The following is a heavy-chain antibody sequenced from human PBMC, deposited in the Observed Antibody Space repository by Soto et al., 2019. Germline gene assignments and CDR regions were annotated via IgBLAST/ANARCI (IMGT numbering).Heavy chain of an antibody. CDR2: IKSKPDGGTT. J-gene: IGHJ4*02. CDR1: GFIFSSYG. CDR3: ATISQGLLWFGQFY. V-gene: IGHV3-15*01. Sequence: GGSLRLSCAASGFIFSSYGMSWVRLSPGQGLEWVGRIKSKPDGGTTDYAAPVKGRFTISRDDSKNTLYLQMNSLKTEDTAVYYCATISQGLLWFGQFYWGQGTLVTVSS. D-gene: IGHD3-10*01.